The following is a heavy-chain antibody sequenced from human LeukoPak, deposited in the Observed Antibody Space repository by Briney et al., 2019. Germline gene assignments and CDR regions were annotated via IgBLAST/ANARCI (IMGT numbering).Heavy chain of an antibody. CDR3: ARVTYDSGGYYHTYYYYVDV. CDR2: IYSSGST. V-gene: IGHV4-59*01. J-gene: IGHJ6*03. D-gene: IGHD3-22*01. Sequence: SETLSLTCTVSGGSISSYYWSWIRQPPGKGLEWIGYIYSSGSTKYNPSLKSRVTISVDTSKNQFSLNLSSVTAADTAVYYCARVTYDSGGYYHTYYYYVDVWGNGTTVTVSS. CDR1: GGSISSYY.